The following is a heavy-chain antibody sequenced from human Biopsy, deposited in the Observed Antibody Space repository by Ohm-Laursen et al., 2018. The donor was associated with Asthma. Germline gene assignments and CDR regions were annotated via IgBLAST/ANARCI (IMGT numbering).Heavy chain of an antibody. V-gene: IGHV1-24*01. D-gene: IGHD4-17*01. CDR2: HDHEEGGT. CDR1: GYSLTDLS. Sequence: ASVKVSCKISGYSLTDLSMHWVRQAPGQGLEWMGGHDHEEGGTVNARRFQGRVTMTEDTSTDTAHMELSSLSSDDTAVYYCASDFPKDYVRYNFQFWGQGTLVTVSS. CDR3: ASDFPKDYVRYNFQF. J-gene: IGHJ4*02.